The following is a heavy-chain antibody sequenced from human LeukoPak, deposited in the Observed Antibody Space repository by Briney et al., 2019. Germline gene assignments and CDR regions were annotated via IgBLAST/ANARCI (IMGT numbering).Heavy chain of an antibody. D-gene: IGHD3-22*01. J-gene: IGHJ4*02. CDR1: GYTFTSYG. V-gene: IGHV1-18*01. Sequence: EASVKVPCKASGYTFTSYGISWVRQAPGQGLEWMGWISAYNGNTNYAQKLQGRVTMTTDTSTSTAYMELRSLRSDDTAVYYCARTNVYYYDSSDYYPYFDYWGQGTLVTVSS. CDR2: ISAYNGNT. CDR3: ARTNVYYYDSSDYYPYFDY.